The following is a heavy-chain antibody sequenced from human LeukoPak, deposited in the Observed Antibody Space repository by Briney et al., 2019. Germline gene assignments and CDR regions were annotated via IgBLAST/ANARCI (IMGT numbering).Heavy chain of an antibody. CDR1: GLTFSSFA. CDR3: AKRGSSSWHFDY. Sequence: GGSLRLSCAASGLTFSSFAMTGARQAPGKGLELVSAIVGSDGSTYYADSVKGRFTISRDISKNTLYLQMNSLGAEDTAVYYCAKRGSSSWHFDYWGLGTLVTVSS. J-gene: IGHJ4*02. V-gene: IGHV3-23*01. CDR2: IVGSDGST. D-gene: IGHD6-13*01.